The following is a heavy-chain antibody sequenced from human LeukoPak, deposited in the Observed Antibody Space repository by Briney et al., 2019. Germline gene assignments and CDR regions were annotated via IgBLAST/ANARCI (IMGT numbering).Heavy chain of an antibody. CDR1: GDSISSYY. CDR2: MYTSGST. Sequence: ASGTLSLTCTVSGDSISSYYWSWIRQPAGKGLEWIGHMYTSGSTTYNPSLKSRVTMSVDTSKNQLSLKVRSATAADTAVYYCARLRVVVGTRGPQSFDPWGQGTLVTVSS. D-gene: IGHD1-1*01. CDR3: ARLRVVVGTRGPQSFDP. V-gene: IGHV4-4*07. J-gene: IGHJ5*02.